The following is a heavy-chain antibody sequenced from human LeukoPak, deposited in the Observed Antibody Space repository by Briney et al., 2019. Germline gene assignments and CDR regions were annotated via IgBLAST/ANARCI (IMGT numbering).Heavy chain of an antibody. Sequence: ASVKVSCKASGYAFTSYGISWVRQAPGQGLEWMGWISTYNGYANYAQKLQGRVTMTTETSTSTAYMELRSLRSDDTAVYYCARNSSDWYGYMDVWGKGTTVTVSS. CDR2: ISTYNGYA. CDR3: ARNSSDWYGYMDV. CDR1: GYAFTSYG. J-gene: IGHJ6*04. D-gene: IGHD6-19*01. V-gene: IGHV1-18*01.